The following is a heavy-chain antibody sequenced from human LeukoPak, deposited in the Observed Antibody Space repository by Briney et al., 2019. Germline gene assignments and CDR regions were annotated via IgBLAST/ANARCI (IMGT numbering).Heavy chain of an antibody. CDR3: ARDGVAAPYYFDY. Sequence: GGSLRLSCAASGFTFSSYSMNWVRQAPGKGLEWVSSISSSSSYIYSADSVKGRFTISRDNAKNSLYLQMNSLRAEDTAVYYCARDGVAAPYYFDYWGQGTLVTVSS. CDR2: ISSSSSYI. D-gene: IGHD2-15*01. V-gene: IGHV3-21*01. J-gene: IGHJ4*02. CDR1: GFTFSSYS.